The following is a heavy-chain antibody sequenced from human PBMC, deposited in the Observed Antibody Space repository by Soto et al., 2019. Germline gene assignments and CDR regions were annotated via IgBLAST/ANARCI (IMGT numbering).Heavy chain of an antibody. CDR1: GGSISSSSYY. V-gene: IGHV4-39*07. CDR2: IYYSGST. Sequence: PSETLSLTCAVSGGSISSSSYYWGWIRQPPGKGLEWIGSIYYSGSTNYNPSLKSRVTISVDTSKNQFSLKLSSVTAADTAVYYCARVYSGWYEWASGYYGMDVWGQGTTVTVSS. CDR3: ARVYSGWYEWASGYYGMDV. J-gene: IGHJ6*02. D-gene: IGHD6-19*01.